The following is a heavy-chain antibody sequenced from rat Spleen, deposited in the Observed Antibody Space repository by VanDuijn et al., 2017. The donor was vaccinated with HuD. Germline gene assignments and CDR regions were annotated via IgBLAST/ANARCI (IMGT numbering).Heavy chain of an antibody. D-gene: IGHD1-11*01. Sequence: EVQLVESGGDLVQPGRSLKLSCAASGFTFSNYDMAWVRQAPTKGLEWVASISTSGGTTYYRDSVKGRFTVSRDNAKSTLYLQMDSLRSEDTATYYCARRGYLSNWYFDFWGPGIMVTVSS. CDR3: ARRGYLSNWYFDF. V-gene: IGHV5-25*01. CDR2: ISTSGGTT. CDR1: GFTFSNYD. J-gene: IGHJ1*01.